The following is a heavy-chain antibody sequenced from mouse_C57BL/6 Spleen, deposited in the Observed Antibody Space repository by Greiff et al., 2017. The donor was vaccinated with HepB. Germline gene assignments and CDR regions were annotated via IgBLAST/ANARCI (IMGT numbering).Heavy chain of an antibody. D-gene: IGHD2-2*01. J-gene: IGHJ3*01. V-gene: IGHV1-61*01. Sequence: QVQLQQPGAELVRPGSSVKLSCKASGYTFTSYWMDWVKQRPGQGLEWIGNIYPSDSETHCNQKFKDKATLTVDKSSSTAYMQLSSLTSEDSAVYYCASGVYGSGFAYWGQGTLVTVSA. CDR3: ASGVYGSGFAY. CDR2: IYPSDSET. CDR1: GYTFTSYW.